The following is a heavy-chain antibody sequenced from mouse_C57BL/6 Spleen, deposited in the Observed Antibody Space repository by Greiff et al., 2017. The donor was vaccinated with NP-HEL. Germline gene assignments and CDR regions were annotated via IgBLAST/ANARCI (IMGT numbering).Heavy chain of an antibody. Sequence: QVQLQQPGAELVKPGASVKLSCKASGYTFTSYWMHWVKQRPGQGLEWIGMIHPNSGSTNYNEKFKSKATLTVDKSSSTAYMQLSSLTSEDSAVYYCAIFYYSNYVEFAYWGQGTLVTVSA. CDR2: IHPNSGST. J-gene: IGHJ3*01. V-gene: IGHV1-64*01. D-gene: IGHD2-5*01. CDR1: GYTFTSYW. CDR3: AIFYYSNYVEFAY.